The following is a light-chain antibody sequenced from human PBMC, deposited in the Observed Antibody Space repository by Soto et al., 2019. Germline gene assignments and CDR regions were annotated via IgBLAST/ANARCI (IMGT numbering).Light chain of an antibody. CDR3: AAWDDSLNGVL. J-gene: IGLJ2*01. V-gene: IGLV1-44*01. CDR2: SDY. Sequence: QSVLTQPASASGTPGQRVTISCSGSSSNIGSNTVNWYQHLPGTAPKLLIYSDYQRPSGVPDRFSGSKSGTSASLAISGLQSEDEADYYCAAWDDSLNGVLFGGGTKLTVL. CDR1: SSNIGSNT.